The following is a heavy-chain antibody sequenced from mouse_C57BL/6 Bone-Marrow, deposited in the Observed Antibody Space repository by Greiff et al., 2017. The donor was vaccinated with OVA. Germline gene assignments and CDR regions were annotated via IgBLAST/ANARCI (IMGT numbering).Heavy chain of an antibody. CDR1: GFTFSSYA. Sequence: EVKVEESGGGLVKPGGSLKLSCAASGFTFSSYAMSWVRQTPEKRLEWVATISDGGSYTYYPDNVKGRFTISRDNAKNNLYLQMSHLKSEDTAMYYCARVIYGSSPFDYWGQGTTLTVSS. J-gene: IGHJ2*01. V-gene: IGHV5-4*03. CDR2: ISDGGSYT. D-gene: IGHD1-1*01. CDR3: ARVIYGSSPFDY.